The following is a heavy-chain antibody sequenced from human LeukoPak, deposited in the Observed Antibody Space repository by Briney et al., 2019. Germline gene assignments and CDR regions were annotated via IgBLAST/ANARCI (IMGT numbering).Heavy chain of an antibody. CDR1: GGTFSSYA. V-gene: IGHV1-69*13. CDR3: ANSSFQDYYYMDV. Sequence: ASVKVSCKASGGTFSSYAISWVRQAPGQGLEWMGGIIPIFGTANYAQKFQGRVTITADESTSTAYMELSSLRSEGTAVYYCANSSFQDYYYMDVWGKGTTVTVSS. J-gene: IGHJ6*03. D-gene: IGHD6-6*01. CDR2: IIPIFGTA.